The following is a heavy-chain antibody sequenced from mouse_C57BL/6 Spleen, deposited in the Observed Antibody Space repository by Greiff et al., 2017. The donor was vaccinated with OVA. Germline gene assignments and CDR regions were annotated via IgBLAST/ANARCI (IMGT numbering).Heavy chain of an antibody. CDR3: ARRGGDY. CDR1: GYAFTNYL. V-gene: IGHV1-54*01. J-gene: IGHJ2*01. Sequence: QVQLQQSGAELVRPGTSVKVSCKASGYAFTNYLIEWVKQRPGQGLEWIGVINPGSGGTNYNEKFKGKATLTADKSSSTAYMQLSSLTSEDSAIYFCARRGGDYWGQGTTLTVSS. CDR2: INPGSGGT.